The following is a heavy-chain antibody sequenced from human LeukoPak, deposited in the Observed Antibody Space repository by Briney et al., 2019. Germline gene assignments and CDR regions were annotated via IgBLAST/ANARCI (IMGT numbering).Heavy chain of an antibody. CDR2: IYYSGST. D-gene: IGHD6-13*01. CDR1: GGSFSGYY. V-gene: IGHV4-59*01. Sequence: PSETLSLTCAVYGGSFSGYYWSWIRQPPGKGLEWIGYIYYSGSTNYNPSLKSRVTISVDTSKNQFSLKLSSVTAADTAVYYCARSSSWYWDWFDPWGQGTLVTVSS. J-gene: IGHJ5*02. CDR3: ARSSSWYWDWFDP.